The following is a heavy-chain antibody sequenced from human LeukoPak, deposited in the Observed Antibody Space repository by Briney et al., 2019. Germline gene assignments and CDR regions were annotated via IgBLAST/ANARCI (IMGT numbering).Heavy chain of an antibody. J-gene: IGHJ6*04. D-gene: IGHD4-17*01. CDR2: FYSSTRT. CDR1: GDSLTIGSRY. V-gene: IGHV4-61*09. CDR3: ARCMSELDYGDYAYYYHMDV. Sequence: PSQTLSLTCTVSGDSLTIGSRYWSWIRQPAGKGLEWIRHFYSSTRTTYNPSLESRVTISGDTAKNQFSLKLDSATAADTAVYFCARCMSELDYGDYAYYYHMDVWGKGTTVTVSS.